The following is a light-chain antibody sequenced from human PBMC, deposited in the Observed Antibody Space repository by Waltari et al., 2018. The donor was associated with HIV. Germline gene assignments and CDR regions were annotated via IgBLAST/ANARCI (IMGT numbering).Light chain of an antibody. CDR3: QQYYSIPRT. J-gene: IGKJ1*01. CDR2: WAS. CDR1: RSVLYTSNNKNY. V-gene: IGKV4-1*01. Sequence: DIVMTQSTDSLAVSLGERATINCTSSRSVLYTSNNKNYLAWYQHKPGQPPKLLIYWASTRQSGVPDRFSGSGSGTDFTLAINNLQAEDVAVYYCQQYYSIPRTFGQGTKVEIK.